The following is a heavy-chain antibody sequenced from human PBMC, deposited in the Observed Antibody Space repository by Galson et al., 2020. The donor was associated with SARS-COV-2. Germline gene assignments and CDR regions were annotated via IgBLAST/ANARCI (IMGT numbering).Heavy chain of an antibody. CDR1: GFTFTSSA. J-gene: IGHJ5*02. CDR2: IVLASGNT. CDR3: AAEIGESLAGFDP. V-gene: IGHV1-58*01. Sequence: ASVKVSCKASGFTFTSSALQWVRQARGQRLEWMGWIVLASGNTKYAQKFQERVTITRDMSTGTAYMELSSLRSEDTAVYYCAAEIGESLAGFDPWGQGTLVTVSS. D-gene: IGHD6-19*01.